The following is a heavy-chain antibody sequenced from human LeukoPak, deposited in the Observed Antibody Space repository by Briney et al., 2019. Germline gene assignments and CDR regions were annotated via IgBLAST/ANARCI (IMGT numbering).Heavy chain of an antibody. CDR3: TTERSGWYAFTHYYYMDV. D-gene: IGHD6-19*01. V-gene: IGHV3-15*01. CDR1: GFTFSSYG. CDR2: IKSKTDGGTT. J-gene: IGHJ6*03. Sequence: PGGSLRLSCAASGFTFSSYGMSWVRQAPGKGLEWVGRIKSKTDGGTTDYAAPVKGRFTISRDDSKNTLYLQMNSLKTEDTAVYYCTTERSGWYAFTHYYYMDVWGKGTTVTVSS.